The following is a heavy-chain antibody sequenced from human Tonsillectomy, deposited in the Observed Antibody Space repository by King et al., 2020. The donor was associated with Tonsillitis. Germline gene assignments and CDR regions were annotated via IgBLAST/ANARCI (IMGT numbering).Heavy chain of an antibody. CDR3: ARGIEAAGTDY. V-gene: IGHV3-74*01. CDR1: GFSFSNYW. CDR2: IYSDGSGT. Sequence: EVQLVESGGGLVQPGGSLRLSCVASGFSFSNYWMYWVRQAPGKGPVWVSYIYSDGSGTRPADSVKGRFTTSRDNGKNTLYLQMNSLRAEDTAVYYCARGIEAAGTDYWGQGTLVTVSS. D-gene: IGHD6-13*01. J-gene: IGHJ4*02.